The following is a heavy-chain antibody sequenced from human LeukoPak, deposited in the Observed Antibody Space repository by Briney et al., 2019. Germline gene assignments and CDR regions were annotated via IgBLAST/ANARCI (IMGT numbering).Heavy chain of an antibody. CDR1: GFSFSSYA. V-gene: IGHV3-23*01. Sequence: PGGSLRLSCAASGFSFSSYAMSWVRQAPEKGLEWVSGISGSGYSTYYADSVKGRFSISRDNSKNTLYLQMNSLRDEDTAIYYCAKHGQQLVLSAGDWLDPWGQGTLVTVSS. J-gene: IGHJ5*02. CDR2: ISGSGYST. CDR3: AKHGQQLVLSAGDWLDP. D-gene: IGHD6-13*01.